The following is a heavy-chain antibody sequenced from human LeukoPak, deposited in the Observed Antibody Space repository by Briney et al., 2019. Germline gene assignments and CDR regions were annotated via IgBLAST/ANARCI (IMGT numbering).Heavy chain of an antibody. V-gene: IGHV1-2*02. CDR2: INPNSGGT. D-gene: IGHD3-3*01. CDR3: AACGGDLPGVAPIGS. CDR1: GYTFTGYY. J-gene: IGHJ4*02. Sequence: ASVKVSCKASGYTFTGYYMHWVRQAPGQGLEWMGWINPNSGGTNYAQKFQGRVTMTRDTSISTAYMELSSLRVEDTAVYYCAACGGDLPGVAPIGSWGQGTLVTVSS.